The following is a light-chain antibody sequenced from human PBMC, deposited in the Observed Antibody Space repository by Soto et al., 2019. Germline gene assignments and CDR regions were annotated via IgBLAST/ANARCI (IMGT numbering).Light chain of an antibody. CDR1: QSVSSK. Sequence: EIVMTQSPATLSVSPGERATLSCRASQSVSSKLAWYQQKPGQAPRLLMYGASTRATGIPARFSGSGSGTEFTLTISSLQSEDLAVYSCQQYNSWPPWMFGQGTKVEIK. J-gene: IGKJ1*01. CDR3: QQYNSWPPWM. V-gene: IGKV3-15*01. CDR2: GAS.